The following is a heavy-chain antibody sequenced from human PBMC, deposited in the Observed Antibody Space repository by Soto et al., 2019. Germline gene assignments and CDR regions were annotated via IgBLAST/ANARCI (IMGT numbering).Heavy chain of an antibody. CDR2: IYPDDSRT. J-gene: IGHJ3*02. Sequence: PGESLKISCQGSEFSFTTYWIAWVRQMPGEGLKWMGIIYPDDSRTTYSPSFQGQVTISADKSINTAYLQWSSLKASDTAMYYCTRDLDYGGNSEDFDIWGQGTRVTVSS. D-gene: IGHD4-17*01. CDR1: EFSFTTYW. CDR3: TRDLDYGGNSEDFDI. V-gene: IGHV5-51*01.